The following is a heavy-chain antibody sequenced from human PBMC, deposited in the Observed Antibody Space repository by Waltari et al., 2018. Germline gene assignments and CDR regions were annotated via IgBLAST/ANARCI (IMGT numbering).Heavy chain of an antibody. J-gene: IGHJ4*02. Sequence: EVQLVQSGAEVKKPGESLRISCKGSGYSFTSYWISWVRQMPGRGLEWRGRMEPPDSCTTYRPSFQGHVTIPADMSISTAYLQWSSLKASDTAMYYCARRRPGDSATTIEAFDYWGQGTLVSVSS. CDR2: MEPPDSCT. V-gene: IGHV5-10-1*03. D-gene: IGHD1-26*01. CDR1: GYSFTSYW. CDR3: ARRRPGDSATTIEAFDY.